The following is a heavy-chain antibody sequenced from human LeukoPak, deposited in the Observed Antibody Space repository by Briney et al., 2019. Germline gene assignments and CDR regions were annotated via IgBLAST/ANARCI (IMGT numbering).Heavy chain of an antibody. D-gene: IGHD1-26*01. Sequence: SETLSLTCTVSGGSISSDGYFWIWIRQHPGKGLEWIGYIHYSGSTYYNPSLKSRVSISVDTSNNQFSLKLSSVTAAYTAVYYCARDSGNYCFDYWGQGTLVTVSS. CDR1: GGSISSDGYF. CDR2: IHYSGST. V-gene: IGHV4-31*03. CDR3: ARDSGNYCFDY. J-gene: IGHJ4*02.